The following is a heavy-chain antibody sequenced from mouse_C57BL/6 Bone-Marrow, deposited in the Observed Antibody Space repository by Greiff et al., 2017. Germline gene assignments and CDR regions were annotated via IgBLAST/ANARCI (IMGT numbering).Heavy chain of an antibody. V-gene: IGHV1-80*01. D-gene: IGHD4-1*01. Sequence: QVQLQQSGAELVKPGASVKISCKASGYAFSSYWMNWVKQRPGKGLEWIGQIYPGDGDTNSNGKFKGKATLTADKSSSTAYMQLSSLTSEDSAVYFCARFEPNFYYAMDYWGQGTSVTVSS. CDR1: GYAFSSYW. J-gene: IGHJ4*01. CDR2: IYPGDGDT. CDR3: ARFEPNFYYAMDY.